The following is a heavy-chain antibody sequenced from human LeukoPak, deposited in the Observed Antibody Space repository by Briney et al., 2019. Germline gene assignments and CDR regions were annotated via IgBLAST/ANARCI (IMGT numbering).Heavy chain of an antibody. D-gene: IGHD1-14*01. CDR1: GGSFSDYY. J-gene: IGHJ6*02. Sequence: SETLSLTCAVYGGSFSDYYWGWIRQPPGKGLEWIGSIYYSGSTYYNPSLKSRVTISVDTSKNQFSLKLSSVTAADTAVYYCARDSYNDGMDVWGQGTTVTVSS. CDR3: ARDSYNDGMDV. V-gene: IGHV4-34*01. CDR2: IYYSGST.